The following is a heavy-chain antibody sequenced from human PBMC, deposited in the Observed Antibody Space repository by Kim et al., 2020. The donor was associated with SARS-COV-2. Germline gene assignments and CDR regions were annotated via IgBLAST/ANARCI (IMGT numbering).Heavy chain of an antibody. CDR3: ARVRGAIDY. Sequence: GSTYYNPSLKSRVTISVDTSKTQFSLKLSSVTAADTAVYYCARVRGAIDYWGQGTLVTVSS. V-gene: IGHV4-31*02. J-gene: IGHJ4*02. CDR2: GST. D-gene: IGHD3-10*01.